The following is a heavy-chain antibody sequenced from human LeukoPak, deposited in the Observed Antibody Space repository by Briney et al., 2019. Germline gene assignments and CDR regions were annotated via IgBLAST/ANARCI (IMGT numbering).Heavy chain of an antibody. CDR1: GFNFSSYN. J-gene: IGHJ4*02. CDR2: ISTTSSYM. V-gene: IGHV3-21*01. Sequence: GGSLRLSCAASGFNFSSYNMNWVRQAPGKGLEWVSSISTTSSYMYYADSLKGRFIISRDNAKNSLYLQMSSLRAEDTAVYYCASLGFGVVITGHYFDYWGQGALVTVSS. D-gene: IGHD3-3*01. CDR3: ASLGFGVVITGHYFDY.